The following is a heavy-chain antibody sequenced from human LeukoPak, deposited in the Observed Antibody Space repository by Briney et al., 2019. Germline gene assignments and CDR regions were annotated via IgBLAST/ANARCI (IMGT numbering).Heavy chain of an antibody. J-gene: IGHJ4*02. CDR3: ARGYSIVVATLDY. CDR1: GFTFSSYS. V-gene: IGHV3-21*01. Sequence: NAGGSLRLSCAASGFTFSSYSMNWVRQAPGKGLEWVSSISSSSSYIYYADSVKGRFTISRDNAKNSLYLQMNSLRAEDTAVYYCARGYSIVVATLDYWGQGTLVTVSS. CDR2: ISSSSSYI. D-gene: IGHD1-26*01.